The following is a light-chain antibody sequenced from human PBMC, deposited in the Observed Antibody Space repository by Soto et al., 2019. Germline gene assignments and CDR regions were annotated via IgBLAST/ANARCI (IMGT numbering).Light chain of an antibody. CDR2: DAS. CDR1: QSISLS. V-gene: IGKV3-11*01. J-gene: IGKJ1*01. CDR3: HHFGSLPET. Sequence: EIVLTQSPATLSLSPGERATLSCRASQSISLSLAWYQHKPGQAPRLLIYDASKRATDIPSRFSGSGSGTDFTLTISSLEPEDFAVYYCHHFGSLPETFGQGTNVE.